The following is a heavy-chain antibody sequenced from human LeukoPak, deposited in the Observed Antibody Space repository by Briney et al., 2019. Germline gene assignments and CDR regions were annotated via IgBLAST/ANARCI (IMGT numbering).Heavy chain of an antibody. CDR2: IWYDGSNE. V-gene: IGHV3-33*08. CDR1: GFTFSSYE. Sequence: GGSLRLSCVVSGFTFSSYEMHWVRQAPGQGLEWVALIWYDGSNEYYADSVKGRFTISRDNSKNTLYLQMNSLRAEDTAVYYCARGLEYNSDYGDFWGQGTLVTVSS. J-gene: IGHJ4*02. CDR3: ARGLEYNSDYGDF. D-gene: IGHD3-16*01.